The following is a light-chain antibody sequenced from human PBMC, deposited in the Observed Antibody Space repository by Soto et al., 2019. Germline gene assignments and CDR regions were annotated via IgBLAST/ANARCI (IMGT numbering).Light chain of an antibody. CDR1: SSDVGGYNS. J-gene: IGLJ1*01. V-gene: IGLV2-14*01. CDR2: EVS. CDR3: SSFTTSTTYV. Sequence: QSALAQPASVSGYPGQSITISCTGTSSDVGGYNSVSWYQQHPGKAPKLMIYEVSHRPSGVSNRFSGSTSANTASLTISGLQAEDEADYYCSSFTTSTTYVFGTGTKVTVL.